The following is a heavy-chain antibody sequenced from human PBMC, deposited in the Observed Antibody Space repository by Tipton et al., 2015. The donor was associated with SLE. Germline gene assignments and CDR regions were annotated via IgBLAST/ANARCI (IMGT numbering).Heavy chain of an antibody. CDR1: GGSMSRHC. CDR2: VCYSGNT. J-gene: IGHJ3*01. CDR3: ARWGMTAIWGFDL. Sequence: TLSLTCTVSGGSMSRHCWNWIRQPPGKGLEWIGYVCYSGNTNYNPSLKSRATMSVDTSNSQLSLKLTSMTTADTAVYYCARWGMTAIWGFDLWGLGTMVTVSS. V-gene: IGHV4-59*11. D-gene: IGHD2-21*02.